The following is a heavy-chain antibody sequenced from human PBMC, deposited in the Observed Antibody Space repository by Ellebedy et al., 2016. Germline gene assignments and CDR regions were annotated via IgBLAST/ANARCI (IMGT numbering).Heavy chain of an antibody. Sequence: GGSLRLXXAASGFSFNSYGMHWVRQAPGKGLEWVAYISYDGSNTYFTDSVRGRFTISRDNSKDVLYLQMNSLRTEDSAFYYCAKAVRCSGSSCSKDSIIYWGQGALVTVSS. D-gene: IGHD2-15*01. J-gene: IGHJ4*02. CDR3: AKAVRCSGSSCSKDSIIY. CDR1: GFSFNSYG. CDR2: ISYDGSNT. V-gene: IGHV3-30*18.